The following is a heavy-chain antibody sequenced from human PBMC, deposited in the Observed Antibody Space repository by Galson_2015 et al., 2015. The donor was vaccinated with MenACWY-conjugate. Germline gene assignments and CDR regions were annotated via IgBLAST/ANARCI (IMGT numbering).Heavy chain of an antibody. D-gene: IGHD2-21*01. J-gene: IGHJ6*02. CDR2: ISGYNGNT. CDR3: ARYSGGSDCRYHNGMDV. Sequence: SVKVSCKASGYTFTHYGVSWVRQAPGQGLQWMGWISGYNGNTNFAESLQGRVAMTIDTSTSTAYMELRTLRSDDTAVYYCARYSGGSDCRYHNGMDVWGQGTTVTVSS. V-gene: IGHV1-18*04. CDR1: GYTFTHYG.